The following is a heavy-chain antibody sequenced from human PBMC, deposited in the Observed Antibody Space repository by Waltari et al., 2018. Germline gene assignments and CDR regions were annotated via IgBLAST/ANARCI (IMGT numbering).Heavy chain of an antibody. CDR3: TSWRVVAGTGWFDS. V-gene: IGHV3-23*01. J-gene: IGHJ5*01. CDR2: IRNSGGNT. D-gene: IGHD2-15*01. Sequence: EVQLLESGGGLVQPGGSLRLSCAASGFSFSNYDMAWVRQGPGKGREGVSGIRNSGGNTYYGDSVKGRFAISRDNSRNTLHLQMNGLRAEDTAIYYCTSWRVVAGTGWFDSWGQGTLVTVSS. CDR1: GFSFSNYD.